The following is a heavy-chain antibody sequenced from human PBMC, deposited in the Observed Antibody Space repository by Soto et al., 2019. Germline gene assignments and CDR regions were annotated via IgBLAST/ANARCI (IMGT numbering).Heavy chain of an antibody. J-gene: IGHJ4*02. V-gene: IGHV3-30-3*01. CDR1: GFTFSSYA. CDR2: ISYDGSNK. Sequence: QVQLVESGGGVVQPGRSLRLSCAASGFTFSSYAMHWVRQAPGKGLEWVAVISYDGSNKYYADSVKGRFTISRDNSKNPLYLQMNSLRAEATAVYYCARVRVGSYLGTLFGYWGQGTLVTVSS. D-gene: IGHD1-26*01. CDR3: ARVRVGSYLGTLFGY.